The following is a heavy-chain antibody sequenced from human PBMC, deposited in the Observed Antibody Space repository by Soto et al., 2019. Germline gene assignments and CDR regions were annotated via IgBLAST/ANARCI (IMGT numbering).Heavy chain of an antibody. J-gene: IGHJ1*01. D-gene: IGHD1-26*01. Sequence: QVQLVQSGAEVKKPGASVKVSCKASGYTFTNYGINWVRQAPGQGLEWMGWISAYNGNTNYAQNLQGRVTMTTDTSTTTAYMELRSLSSDDTAVFYCTRAAREFSGSHSIYWGQATLVTVSS. V-gene: IGHV1-18*01. CDR2: ISAYNGNT. CDR1: GYTFTNYG. CDR3: TRAAREFSGSHSIY.